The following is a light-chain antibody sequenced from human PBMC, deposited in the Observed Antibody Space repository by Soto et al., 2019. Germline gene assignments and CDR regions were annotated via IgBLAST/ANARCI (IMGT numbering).Light chain of an antibody. CDR1: QSLDSTS. CDR2: GAS. Sequence: EVVLTQSPGTLSLSPGERVTLSCRASQSLDSTSLAWYQQKPGQSPRLVIYGASRRATGIPDRFSGSGSGTDFVLTIDRLEPEDFAVYYCQRSGTSPPYIFGAGTRLDIK. J-gene: IGKJ2*01. V-gene: IGKV3-20*01. CDR3: QRSGTSPPYI.